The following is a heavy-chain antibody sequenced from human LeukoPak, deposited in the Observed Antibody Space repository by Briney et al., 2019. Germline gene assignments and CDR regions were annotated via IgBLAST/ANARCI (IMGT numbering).Heavy chain of an antibody. CDR3: ARDLAAAGTDAFDI. CDR2: ISSSGSTI. V-gene: IGHV3-11*04. D-gene: IGHD6-25*01. Sequence: GGSLRLSCAASGFTFSDYYVSWIRQAPGKGLEWVSYISSSGSTIYYADSVKGRFTISRDNAKNSLYLQMNSLRAEDTAVYYCARDLAAAGTDAFDIWGQGTMVTVSS. CDR1: GFTFSDYY. J-gene: IGHJ3*02.